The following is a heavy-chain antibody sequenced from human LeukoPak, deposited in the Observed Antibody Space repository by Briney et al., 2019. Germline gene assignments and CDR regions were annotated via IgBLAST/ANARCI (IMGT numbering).Heavy chain of an antibody. V-gene: IGHV3-48*03. J-gene: IGHJ4*02. CDR2: ISSSGSTI. D-gene: IGHD3-10*01. CDR3: ASPLLWFGELTDY. CDR1: GFTFSSYE. Sequence: GGSLRLSCAASGFTFSSYEMNWVRQAPGKGLEWVSYISSSGSTIYYADSVKGRFTISRDNAKNSLYLQMKSLRAEDTAVYYCASPLLWFGELTDYWGQGTLVTVSS.